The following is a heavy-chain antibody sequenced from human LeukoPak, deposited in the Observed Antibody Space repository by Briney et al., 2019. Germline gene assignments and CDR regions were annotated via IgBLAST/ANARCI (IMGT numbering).Heavy chain of an antibody. CDR3: ATHSCSGGSCYSDY. V-gene: IGHV1-24*01. J-gene: IGHJ4*03. Sequence: ASVKVSCMVSGYTLTELSMHWVRQAPGKALEWLGGFDPEDGETIYAQKLQRRVTMTEDTSTDTAYMELSSLRAEDTAVYYCATHSCSGGSCYSDYWGQGTLVIVSS. CDR1: GYTLTELS. CDR2: FDPEDGET. D-gene: IGHD2-15*01.